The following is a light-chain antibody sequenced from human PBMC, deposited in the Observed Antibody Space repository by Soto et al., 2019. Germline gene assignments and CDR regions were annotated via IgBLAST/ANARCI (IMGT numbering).Light chain of an antibody. CDR3: QQYNAYST. CDR2: QAS. J-gene: IGKJ2*01. CDR1: QSIRSW. Sequence: DIPMTQSPSTLSASVGDRVTITCRASQSIRSWLAWYQQKPGKAPKLLIYQASTLGSGDPSRFSGSGSGTEFTLPISSLQPDDFATYYCQQYNAYSTFGQGTKLEIK. V-gene: IGKV1-5*03.